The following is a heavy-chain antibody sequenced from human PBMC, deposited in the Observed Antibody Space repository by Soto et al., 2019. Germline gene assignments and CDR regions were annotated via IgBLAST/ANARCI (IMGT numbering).Heavy chain of an antibody. D-gene: IGHD2-15*01. CDR3: AKDSGYELLRVPYYGMDV. CDR1: GFTFKSYG. J-gene: IGHJ6*02. V-gene: IGHV3-30*18. Sequence: GGSLRLSCAASGFTFKSYGMHWVRQAPGKGLEWVAVISYDGSNKYYADSVKGRVTISRDNSKNTLYLQMKSLRAEDTAVYYCAKDSGYELLRVPYYGMDVWGQGTTVTVSS. CDR2: ISYDGSNK.